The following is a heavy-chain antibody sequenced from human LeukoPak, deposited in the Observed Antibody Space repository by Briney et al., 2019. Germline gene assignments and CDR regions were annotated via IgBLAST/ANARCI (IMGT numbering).Heavy chain of an antibody. V-gene: IGHV3-30*02. CDR3: AKDIGSGRYYYFDY. Sequence: GGSLRLSCAASGFTFSTYGMHWVRQVSGKGLEWVAFIWYHGSNEYYADSVKGRFTISRDNSKNTLYLQMNSLRAEDTAVYYCAKDIGSGRYYYFDYWGQGTLVTVSS. J-gene: IGHJ4*02. CDR2: IWYHGSNE. CDR1: GFTFSTYG. D-gene: IGHD1-26*01.